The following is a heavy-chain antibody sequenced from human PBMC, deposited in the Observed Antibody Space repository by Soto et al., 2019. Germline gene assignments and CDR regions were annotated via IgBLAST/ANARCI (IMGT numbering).Heavy chain of an antibody. CDR3: AKGSKGYWYFDL. J-gene: IGHJ2*01. Sequence: QVQLVESGGGVVQPGRSLRLSCAASGFSFSSYGMHWVRQAPGKGLEWVAVISYDGSDKYYADSVKGRFTVSRDNSKNILYLQMNSLRAEDTAVYYCAKGSKGYWYFDLWGRGLLVTVSS. CDR2: ISYDGSDK. CDR1: GFSFSSYG. V-gene: IGHV3-30*18.